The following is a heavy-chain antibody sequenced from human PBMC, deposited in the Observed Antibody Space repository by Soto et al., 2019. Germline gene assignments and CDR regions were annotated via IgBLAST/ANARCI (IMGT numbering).Heavy chain of an antibody. CDR2: IYYSGST. J-gene: IGHJ3*02. Sequence: TSETLSLTCTVCCGSISSYYWSWIRQPPGKGLEWIGYIYYSGSTNYNPSLKSRVTISVDTSKNQFSLKLSSVTAADTAVYYCARGGKGYDFWTAPYDAFDIWGQGTMVTVSS. D-gene: IGHD3-3*01. CDR1: CGSISSYY. V-gene: IGHV4-59*01. CDR3: ARGGKGYDFWTAPYDAFDI.